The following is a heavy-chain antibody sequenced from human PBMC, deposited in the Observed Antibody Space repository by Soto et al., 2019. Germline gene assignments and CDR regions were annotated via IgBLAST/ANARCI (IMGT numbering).Heavy chain of an antibody. CDR1: GYTFTIYG. V-gene: IGHV1-18*01. CDR3: ARALGYSGYAGMDV. Sequence: QVQLVQSGGEVKKPGASVKVSCKASGYTFTIYGINWVRQAPGQGLEWMGWISPDNGNTNYAQKLQGRVTMTTDTSTRTAYMELRSMRSDDTAGDYCARALGYSGYAGMDVWGPGNTVTVSS. J-gene: IGHJ6*02. D-gene: IGHD5-12*01. CDR2: ISPDNGNT.